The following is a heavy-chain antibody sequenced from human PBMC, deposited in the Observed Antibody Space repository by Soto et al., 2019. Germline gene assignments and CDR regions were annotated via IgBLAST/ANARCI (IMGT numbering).Heavy chain of an antibody. D-gene: IGHD6-19*01. CDR2: ISATGGST. V-gene: IGHV3-23*01. CDR3: AKDIGAVADYFDY. Sequence: PGGSLRLSCAASGFTFNNYAMNWVRQAPGKGLEWVATISATGGSTYYADSVKGRFTISRDNAKNTLYLQMNSLRVEDTAVYYCAKDIGAVADYFDYWGQGTLVTVSS. CDR1: GFTFNNYA. J-gene: IGHJ4*02.